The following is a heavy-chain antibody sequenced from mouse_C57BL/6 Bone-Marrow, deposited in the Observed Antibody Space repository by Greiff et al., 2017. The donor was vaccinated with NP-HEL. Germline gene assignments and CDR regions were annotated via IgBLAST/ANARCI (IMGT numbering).Heavy chain of an antibody. J-gene: IGHJ1*03. CDR1: GFTFSSYA. V-gene: IGHV5-4*01. D-gene: IGHD1-1*01. Sequence: EVKLVESGGGLVKPGGSLKLSCAASGFTFSSYAMSWVRQTPEKRLEWVATISDGGSYTYYPDNVKGRFTISRDNAKNNLYLQMSHLKSKDTAMYYCARDQAITTVGYFDVWGTGTTVTVSS. CDR2: ISDGGSYT. CDR3: ARDQAITTVGYFDV.